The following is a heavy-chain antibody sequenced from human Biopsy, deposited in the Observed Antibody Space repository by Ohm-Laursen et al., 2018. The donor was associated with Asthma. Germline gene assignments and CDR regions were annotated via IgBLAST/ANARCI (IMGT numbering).Heavy chain of an antibody. CDR1: GFTFSNYA. V-gene: IGHV3-11*01. D-gene: IGHD6-19*01. CDR2: INGKSNSI. J-gene: IGHJ4*02. Sequence: SLRLSCTASGFTFSNYAMSWVRQAPGEGLEWISYINGKSNSIEYADSVKGRFTISRDNAKNSLYLQMNSLRAEDTAVYYCARDSYSSGLYDDFESWGQGTLVTVSS. CDR3: ARDSYSSGLYDDFES.